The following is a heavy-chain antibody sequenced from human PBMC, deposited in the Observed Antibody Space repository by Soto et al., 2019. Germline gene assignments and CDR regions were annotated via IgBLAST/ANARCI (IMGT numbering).Heavy chain of an antibody. CDR2: ISLYSDGA. J-gene: IGHJ5*02. CDR3: ARVVPGAEAWFGP. CDR1: GYTLSNYG. D-gene: IGHD2-2*01. Sequence: ASVKVSCKPSGYTLSNYGITWVRQAPGQPLEWLGWISLYSDGANYAQKFQGRVSMTTDTSTTTAYMELRSLRYDDTAVYYCARVVPGAEAWFGPWGQGTLVTVSS. V-gene: IGHV1-18*01.